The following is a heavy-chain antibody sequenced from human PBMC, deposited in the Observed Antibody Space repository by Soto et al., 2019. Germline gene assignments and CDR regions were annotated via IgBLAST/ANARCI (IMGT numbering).Heavy chain of an antibody. CDR3: ARENIVVVVAATPGLKAFDI. J-gene: IGHJ3*02. V-gene: IGHV1-69*13. CDR2: IIPIFGTA. D-gene: IGHD2-15*01. Sequence: SVKVSCKASGGTFSSYAISWVRQAPGQGLEWMGGIIPIFGTANYAQKFQGRVTITADESTSTAYMELSSLRSEDTAVYYCARENIVVVVAATPGLKAFDIWGQGTMVTVSS. CDR1: GGTFSSYA.